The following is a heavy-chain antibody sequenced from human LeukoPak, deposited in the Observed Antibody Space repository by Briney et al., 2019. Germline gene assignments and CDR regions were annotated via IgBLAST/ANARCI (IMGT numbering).Heavy chain of an antibody. Sequence: ASVKVSCKASGYTFTSYGISWVRQAPGQGLEWMGWISAYNGNTNYAQKLQGRVTMTTDTSTSTAYMKLRSLRSDDTAVYYCARDLLAAAGFDAFDIWGQGTMVTVSS. J-gene: IGHJ3*02. D-gene: IGHD6-13*01. CDR2: ISAYNGNT. V-gene: IGHV1-18*01. CDR1: GYTFTSYG. CDR3: ARDLLAAAGFDAFDI.